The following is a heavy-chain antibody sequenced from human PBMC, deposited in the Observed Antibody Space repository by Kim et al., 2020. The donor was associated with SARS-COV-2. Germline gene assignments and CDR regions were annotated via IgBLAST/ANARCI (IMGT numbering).Heavy chain of an antibody. J-gene: IGHJ2*01. V-gene: IGHV1-2*02. D-gene: IGHD2-15*01. Sequence: ASVKVSCKASGYPFTGHYMHWVRQAPGQGLEWMGWINPSSGGTNYAQKFQGRVTMTRDTSISTAYMELSRLRSDDTAVYYCARDEATYCSGGDCYRFYWYSDLWGRGTLVTVSS. CDR2: INPSSGGT. CDR1: GYPFTGHY. CDR3: ARDEATYCSGGDCYRFYWYSDL.